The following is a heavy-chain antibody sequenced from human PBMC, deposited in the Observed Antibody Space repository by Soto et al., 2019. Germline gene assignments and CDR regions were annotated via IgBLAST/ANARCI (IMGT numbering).Heavy chain of an antibody. Sequence: GGSLRLSCAASGFRFSTYNMDWVRQAPGKGPEWIAHISTTSFTIYYADSVKGRFTISRDNDRNSLYLEMNSLRDEDTAVYYCARDRCYDGTCYSASDSWGQGTLVTVSS. D-gene: IGHD2-15*01. J-gene: IGHJ5*01. CDR2: ISTTSFTI. V-gene: IGHV3-48*02. CDR3: ARDRCYDGTCYSASDS. CDR1: GFRFSTYN.